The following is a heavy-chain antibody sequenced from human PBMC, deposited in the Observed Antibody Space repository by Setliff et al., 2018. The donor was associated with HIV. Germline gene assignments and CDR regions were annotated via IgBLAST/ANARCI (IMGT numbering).Heavy chain of an antibody. J-gene: IGHJ3*02. CDR3: ATKVYCTNGVCLDAFDI. D-gene: IGHD2-8*01. Sequence: ASVKVSCKASGYTFTGYYLHWVRQAPGQGLEWMAWINPNTGATNYAQKFQGWITMTRDTSISTAYMELSRLRSDDTAVYYCATKVYCTNGVCLDAFDIWGQGTMVTVSS. CDR1: GYTFTGYY. V-gene: IGHV1-2*04. CDR2: INPNTGAT.